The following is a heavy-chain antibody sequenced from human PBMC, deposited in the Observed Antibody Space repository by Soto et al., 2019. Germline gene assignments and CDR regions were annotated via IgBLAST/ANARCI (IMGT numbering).Heavy chain of an antibody. Sequence: ASVKVSCKASGYTFTSYYMHWVRQAPGQGLDWMGIINPSGGSTSYAQKFQGRVTMTRDTSISTAYMELSRLRSDDTAVYYCAREYVWLTYYYGSGSQISDDYWGQGTLVTVSS. CDR2: INPSGGST. J-gene: IGHJ4*02. V-gene: IGHV1-46*01. CDR1: GYTFTSYY. D-gene: IGHD3-10*01. CDR3: AREYVWLTYYYGSGSQISDDY.